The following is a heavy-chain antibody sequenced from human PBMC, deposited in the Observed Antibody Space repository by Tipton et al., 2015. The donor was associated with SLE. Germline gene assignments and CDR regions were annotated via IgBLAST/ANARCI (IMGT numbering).Heavy chain of an antibody. V-gene: IGHV4-59*08. Sequence: TLSLTCTVSGGSTTSYYWSWIRQPPGKGLEWIGYIYYSGSANYNPSFKSRVTLSVDTSKNQISLKLTSVTAADTAVYYCARRSDWNDYWGQGTLVTVSS. J-gene: IGHJ4*02. CDR2: IYYSGSA. D-gene: IGHD1-1*01. CDR3: ARRSDWNDY. CDR1: GGSTTSYY.